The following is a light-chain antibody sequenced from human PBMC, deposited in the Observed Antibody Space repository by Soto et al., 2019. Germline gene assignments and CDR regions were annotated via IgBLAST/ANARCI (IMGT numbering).Light chain of an antibody. CDR1: SSDVGSYNL. V-gene: IGLV2-23*01. Sequence: QSALTQPASVSGSPGQSITISCTGTSSDVGSYNLVSWYQQHPGKAPKLMIYEGSKRPSGVSNRFSGSKSGNTASLTISGLXXXDEXDYYCCSYAGSRVFGGGTKLTVL. J-gene: IGLJ3*02. CDR3: CSYAGSRV. CDR2: EGS.